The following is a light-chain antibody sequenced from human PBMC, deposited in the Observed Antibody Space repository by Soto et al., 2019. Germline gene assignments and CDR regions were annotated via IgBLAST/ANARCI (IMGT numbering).Light chain of an antibody. V-gene: IGKV3-15*01. CDR2: GAS. J-gene: IGKJ2*01. Sequence: EIVMTQSPATLSVSPGERATLSCRASQSVSSNLAWYQQKPGQAPGLLIYGASTRATGIPARFSGSGSGIEFTLTISSLQSEDFAVYYCQQYNNWPPYTFGQGTKLEIK. CDR1: QSVSSN. CDR3: QQYNNWPPYT.